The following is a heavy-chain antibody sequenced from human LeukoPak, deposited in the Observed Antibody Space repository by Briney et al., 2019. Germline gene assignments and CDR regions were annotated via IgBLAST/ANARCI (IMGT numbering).Heavy chain of an antibody. Sequence: EASVKVSCKASGGTFSSHAISWVRQAPGQGLEWMGGIIPIFGTANYAQKFQGRVTITADESTSTAYMELSSLRSEDTAVYYCARAGCGGDCYGPFDYWGQGTLVTVSS. D-gene: IGHD2-21*01. J-gene: IGHJ4*02. CDR2: IIPIFGTA. CDR1: GGTFSSHA. V-gene: IGHV1-69*13. CDR3: ARAGCGGDCYGPFDY.